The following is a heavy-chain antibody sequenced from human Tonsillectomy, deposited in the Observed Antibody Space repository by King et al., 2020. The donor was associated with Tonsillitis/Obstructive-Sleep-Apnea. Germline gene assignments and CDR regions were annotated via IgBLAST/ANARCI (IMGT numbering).Heavy chain of an antibody. CDR1: GGTFSSYA. D-gene: IGHD6-13*01. Sequence: VQLVQSGAEVKKPGSSVKVSCKASGGTFSSYAISWVRQAPGQGLEWMGGIIPILGIANYAQKFQGRVTITADKSTSTAYMELSSLRSEDTAVYYCARASGASAAGSFADYYYYYGMDVWGQGTTVTVSS. CDR3: ARASGASAAGSFADYYYYYGMDV. CDR2: IIPILGIA. J-gene: IGHJ6*02. V-gene: IGHV1-69*10.